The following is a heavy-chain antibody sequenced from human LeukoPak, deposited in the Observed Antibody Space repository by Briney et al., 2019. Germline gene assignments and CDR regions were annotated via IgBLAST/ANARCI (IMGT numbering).Heavy chain of an antibody. Sequence: GASVKVSCTASGYTFTSYGISWVRQAPGQGLEWMGWISAYNGNTNYAQKLQGRVTMTTDTSTSTAYMELRSLRSDDTAVNYCARDLSSGQWLVYYYYYGMDVWGQGTTVTVSS. CDR2: ISAYNGNT. V-gene: IGHV1-18*01. J-gene: IGHJ6*02. CDR3: ARDLSSGQWLVYYYYYGMDV. CDR1: GYTFTSYG. D-gene: IGHD6-19*01.